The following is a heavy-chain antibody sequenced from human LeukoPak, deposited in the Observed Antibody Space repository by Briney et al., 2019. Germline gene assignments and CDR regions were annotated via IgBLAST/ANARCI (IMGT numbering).Heavy chain of an antibody. CDR1: GATFSIYA. J-gene: IGHJ4*02. CDR3: ARGWPGYDYTPAADTPYYFDY. V-gene: IGHV1-69*13. D-gene: IGHD5-12*01. CDR2: IIPICGGA. Sequence: SVNLSCNASGATFSIYAISWGRHPPGQGLGLMGGIIPICGGANYAQKFQGRVTITADESTSTAYMELSSLRSEDTVVYYCARGWPGYDYTPAADTPYYFDYWGQGTLVTVSS.